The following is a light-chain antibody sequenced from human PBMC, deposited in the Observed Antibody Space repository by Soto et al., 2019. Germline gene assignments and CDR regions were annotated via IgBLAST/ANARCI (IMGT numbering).Light chain of an antibody. V-gene: IGKV1-5*01. CDR1: QSISTW. CDR3: QQYNSYSGT. Sequence: DTHMTQSPSTLSASVGDRVTITCRASQSISTWLAWYQQKPGKAPNLLIYDASNLESGVPSRFSGSGSGTEFTLTISSLQPDDFATYYCQQYNSYSGTFGQGTKVDIK. J-gene: IGKJ1*01. CDR2: DAS.